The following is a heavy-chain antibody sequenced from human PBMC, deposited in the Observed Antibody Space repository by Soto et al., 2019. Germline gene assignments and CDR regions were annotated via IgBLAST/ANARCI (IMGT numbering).Heavy chain of an antibody. CDR1: GGSVSSGSYY. CDR2: IYYSGST. J-gene: IGHJ4*02. D-gene: IGHD2-15*01. CDR3: ARDYCSGGSCYYY. Sequence: PSETLSLTCTVSGGSVSSGSYYWSWIRQPPGKGLEWIGYIYYSGSTNYNPSLKSRVTISVDTSKNQFSLKLSSVTAADTAVYYCARDYCSGGSCYYYWGQGTLVTVSS. V-gene: IGHV4-61*01.